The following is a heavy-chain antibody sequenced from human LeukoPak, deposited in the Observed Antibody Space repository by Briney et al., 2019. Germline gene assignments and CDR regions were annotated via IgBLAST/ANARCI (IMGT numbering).Heavy chain of an antibody. CDR2: ISVTVDRT. Sequence: PGGSLRLSCAASGFTFSTHAMSWVRQAPGKGLEWVSAISVTVDRTYYADSVKGRFTISRDNAKNTLYLQMDSLRADDTAVYYCVKCGRSGCHALEDWGQGTLVTVSS. D-gene: IGHD6-19*01. V-gene: IGHV3-23*01. J-gene: IGHJ4*02. CDR1: GFTFSTHA. CDR3: VKCGRSGCHALED.